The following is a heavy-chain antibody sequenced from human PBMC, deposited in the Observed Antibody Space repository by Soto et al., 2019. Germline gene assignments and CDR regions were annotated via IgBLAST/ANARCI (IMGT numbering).Heavy chain of an antibody. D-gene: IGHD1-1*01. J-gene: IGHJ2*01. V-gene: IGHV4-59*01. CDR3: ARAWATTGSYWSFDL. CDR1: GGSITSFY. CDR2: SYYTGST. Sequence: SETLSLTCSVSGGSITSFYWTWIRQPPGKGLEWIGYSYYTGSTNYNPSLKSRVTISVDTSKNQFSLRLTSVTAADTAVYRCARAWATTGSYWSFDLWGRGTLVTVSS.